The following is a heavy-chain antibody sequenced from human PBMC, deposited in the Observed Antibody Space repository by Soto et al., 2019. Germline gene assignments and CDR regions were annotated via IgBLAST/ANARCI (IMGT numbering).Heavy chain of an antibody. V-gene: IGHV3-23*01. D-gene: IGHD1-1*01. Sequence: EVQLLESGGGFVQPGGSLILSCAVSGITFSSYAMTWVRRAPGKGLEWVSGISVRGDTTYYADSVKGRFTISRDNSENRRNCKMTSLRAETRAGYNFGKFNRYNDAEYWGRGARV. CDR3: GKFNRYNDAEY. J-gene: IGHJ4*03. CDR2: ISVRGDTT. CDR1: GITFSSYA.